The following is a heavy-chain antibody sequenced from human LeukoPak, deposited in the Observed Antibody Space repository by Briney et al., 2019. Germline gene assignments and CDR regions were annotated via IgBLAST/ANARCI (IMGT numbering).Heavy chain of an antibody. J-gene: IGHJ4*02. CDR2: ISGNGGGT. Sequence: GGSLRLSCAASGFTFSTYAMSWVRQAPGKGLEWVSTISGNGGGTYFADSVKGRFTISRDNSKNTLYLQMNSLRAEDTAVYYCAKLDYYGNYWGQGTLVTVSS. D-gene: IGHD3-10*01. V-gene: IGHV3-23*01. CDR3: AKLDYYGNY. CDR1: GFTFSTYA.